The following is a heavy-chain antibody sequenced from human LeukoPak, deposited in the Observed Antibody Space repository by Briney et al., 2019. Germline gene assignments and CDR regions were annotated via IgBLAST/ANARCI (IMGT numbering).Heavy chain of an antibody. CDR2: INHSGST. V-gene: IGHV4-39*07. J-gene: IGHJ4*02. CDR1: GGSISSSSYY. Sequence: SETLSLTCTVSGGSISSSSYYWGWIRQPPGKGLEWIGEINHSGSTNYNPSLKSRVTISVDTSKNQFSLKLSSVTAADTAVYYCARVVTMVRGVITVFDYWGQGTLVTVSS. CDR3: ARVVTMVRGVITVFDY. D-gene: IGHD3-10*01.